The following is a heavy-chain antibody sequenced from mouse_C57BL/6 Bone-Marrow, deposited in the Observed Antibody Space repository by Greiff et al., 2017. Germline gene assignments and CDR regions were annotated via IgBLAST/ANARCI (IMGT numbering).Heavy chain of an antibody. V-gene: IGHV1-53*01. CDR1: GYTFTSYW. CDR3: ASWTTVVATRYFDY. CDR2: INPSNGGT. Sequence: QVQLQQPGTELVKPGASVKLSCKASGYTFTSYWMHWVKQRPGQGLEWIGNINPSNGGTNYNEKFKSKATLTVDKSSSTAYIQLSSLTSEDSAVYYCASWTTVVATRYFDYWGQGTTLTVSS. D-gene: IGHD1-1*01. J-gene: IGHJ2*01.